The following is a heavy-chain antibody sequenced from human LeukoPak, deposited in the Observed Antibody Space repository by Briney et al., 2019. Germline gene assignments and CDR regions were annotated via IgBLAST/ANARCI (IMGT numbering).Heavy chain of an antibody. V-gene: IGHV4-30-2*01. J-gene: IGHJ4*02. CDR3: ARAGRYDTSGYYYRY. CDR1: GGSISSGGYS. D-gene: IGHD3-22*01. Sequence: SETLSLTCAVSGGSISSGGYSWSWIRQPPGKGLEWIGYIYHSRSTYYNPSLKSRVTISVDRSKNQFSLKLSSVTAADTAVYYCARAGRYDTSGYYYRYWGQGTLVTVSS. CDR2: IYHSRST.